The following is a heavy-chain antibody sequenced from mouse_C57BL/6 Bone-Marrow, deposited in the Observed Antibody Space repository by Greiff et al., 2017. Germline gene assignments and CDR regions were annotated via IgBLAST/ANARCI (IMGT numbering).Heavy chain of an antibody. CDR3: ARGDRYFDV. CDR2: IDPSDSYT. CDR1: GYTFTSYW. Sequence: QVQLQQSGAELVMPGASVKLSCKASGYTFTSYWMHWVKQRPGQGLEWIGEIDPSDSYTNYNQKFKGKSTLTVDKSSSTAYMQLSSLTSEDSAVYYCARGDRYFDVWGTGTTGTVSS. V-gene: IGHV1-69*01. J-gene: IGHJ1*03.